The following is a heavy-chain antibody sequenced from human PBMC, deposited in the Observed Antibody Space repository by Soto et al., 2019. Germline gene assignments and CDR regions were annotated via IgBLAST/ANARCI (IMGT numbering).Heavy chain of an antibody. J-gene: IGHJ4*02. CDR3: AKDRRAGGNYGFYSDF. D-gene: IGHD1-7*01. CDR2: SSATGSGR. Sequence: PGGSLRLSCAASGFTFSSYGMTWVRQAPGKGLEWVSFSSATGSGRYYADSVEGRFTISRDNSKNTLYLQMSSLRADDTAVYYCAKDRRAGGNYGFYSDFWGQGALVTVSS. V-gene: IGHV3-23*01. CDR1: GFTFSSYG.